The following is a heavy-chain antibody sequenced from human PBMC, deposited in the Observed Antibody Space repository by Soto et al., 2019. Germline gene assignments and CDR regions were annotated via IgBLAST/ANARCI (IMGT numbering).Heavy chain of an antibody. CDR2: ISAYNGNT. CDR3: ARGNTIFGVVIQVDY. J-gene: IGHJ4*02. CDR1: GYTFTSYG. D-gene: IGHD3-3*01. V-gene: IGHV1-18*01. Sequence: ASVKVSCKASGYTFTSYGISWGRQAPGQGLEWMGWISAYNGNTNYAQKLQGRVTMTTDTSTSTAYMELRSLRSDDTAVYYCARGNTIFGVVIQVDYWGQGTLVTVSS.